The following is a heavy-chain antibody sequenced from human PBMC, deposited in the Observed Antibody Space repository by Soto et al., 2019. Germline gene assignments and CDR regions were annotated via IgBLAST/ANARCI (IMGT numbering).Heavy chain of an antibody. J-gene: IGHJ5*02. CDR2: VFHTGIT. Sequence: PSETPSLTCAVCGASVCSMNWWSWVRQTTGRGLEWIGEVFHTGITNYNPSLKSRVTISVDTSKNQFSLKLSSVTAADTAVYYCARDGGGRFSQFDPWGQGTLVTVSS. CDR1: GASVCSMNW. CDR3: ARDGGGRFSQFDP. V-gene: IGHV4-4*02. D-gene: IGHD3-3*01.